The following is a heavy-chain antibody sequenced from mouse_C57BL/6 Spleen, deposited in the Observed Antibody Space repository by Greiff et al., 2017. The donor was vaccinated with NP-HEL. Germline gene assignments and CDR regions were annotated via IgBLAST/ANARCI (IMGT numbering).Heavy chain of an antibody. CDR1: GYTFTSYW. J-gene: IGHJ4*01. Sequence: QVQLQQPGAELVKPGASVKVSCKASGYTFTSYWMHWVKQRPGQGLEWIGRIHPADSDTNYNQKFKGKATLTVDKSSSTAYMQLSSLTSEDSAVYYCAKDLREDYAMDYWGQGTSVTVSS. D-gene: IGHD5-1*01. V-gene: IGHV1-74*01. CDR3: AKDLREDYAMDY. CDR2: IHPADSDT.